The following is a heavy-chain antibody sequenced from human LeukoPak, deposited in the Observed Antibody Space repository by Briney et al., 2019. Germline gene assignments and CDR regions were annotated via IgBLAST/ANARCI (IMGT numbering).Heavy chain of an antibody. D-gene: IGHD2-21*02. CDR3: ARSDCGGDCYSSREYFQH. V-gene: IGHV5-51*01. Sequence: GESLKISCKGSGYSFTSYWIGWVRQMPGKGLEWMGIIYPGDSDTRYSPSFQGQVTISADKSISTAYLQWSSLKASDTAMYYCARSDCGGDCYSSREYFQHWGQGTLVTVSS. CDR1: GYSFTSYW. J-gene: IGHJ1*01. CDR2: IYPGDSDT.